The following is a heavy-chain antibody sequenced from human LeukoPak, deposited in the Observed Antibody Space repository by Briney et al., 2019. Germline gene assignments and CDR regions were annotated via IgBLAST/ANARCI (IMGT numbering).Heavy chain of an antibody. Sequence: SETLSLTCTVSGGSFSGYYWSWIRQPPGKGLEWIGEINHSGSTNYNPSLKSRVTISVDTSKNQFSLKLSSVTAADTAVYYCARHTRRTARFDYWGQGTLVTVSS. CDR1: GGSFSGYY. CDR2: INHSGST. V-gene: IGHV4-34*01. J-gene: IGHJ4*02. D-gene: IGHD1-1*01. CDR3: ARHTRRTARFDY.